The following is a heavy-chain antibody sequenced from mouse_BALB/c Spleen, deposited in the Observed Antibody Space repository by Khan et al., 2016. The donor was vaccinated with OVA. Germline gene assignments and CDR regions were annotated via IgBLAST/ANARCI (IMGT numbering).Heavy chain of an antibody. Sequence: QVQLKESGPGLVAPSQSLSITCTVSGFSLTGYGVNWVRQPPGKGLEWLGMIWGDGSTDYTSALKSRLSITKDNSKSQVFLKMNSLQTDDTARYYCARAYYANYREAMDYWGQGNSVTVSS. J-gene: IGHJ4*01. CDR2: IWGDGST. D-gene: IGHD2-10*01. V-gene: IGHV2-6-7*01. CDR3: ARAYYANYREAMDY. CDR1: GFSLTGYG.